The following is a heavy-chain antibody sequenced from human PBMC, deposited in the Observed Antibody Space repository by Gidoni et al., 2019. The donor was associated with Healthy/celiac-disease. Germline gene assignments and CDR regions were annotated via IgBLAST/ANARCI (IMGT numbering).Heavy chain of an antibody. Sequence: QVPLVASGGGVVPPGRSLRLSCAASGFTFSNYAMHWVRQTPGKGLEWVALISSDGSNKYYANSVKGRFTISRDNSKNTLYLQMNSLRVEDTAVYYCARDLAYWGQGTPVTVSS. CDR2: ISSDGSNK. J-gene: IGHJ4*02. CDR3: ARDLAY. V-gene: IGHV3-30-3*01. CDR1: GFTFSNYA.